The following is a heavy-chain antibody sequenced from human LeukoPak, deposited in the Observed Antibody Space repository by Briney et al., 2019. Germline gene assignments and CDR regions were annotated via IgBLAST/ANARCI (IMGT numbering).Heavy chain of an antibody. J-gene: IGHJ4*02. D-gene: IGHD2-15*01. Sequence: ASVKVSCKTSVYTFTSYGITWVRQAPGKGLEWMGWISAYNGNIDYAQNLQGRVTMTTDTSTSTAYMELRSLRSDDTAVYYCTIMTHCTGATCYSYDHWGQGTMVAVSS. CDR1: VYTFTSYG. V-gene: IGHV1-18*01. CDR3: TIMTHCTGATCYSYDH. CDR2: ISAYNGNI.